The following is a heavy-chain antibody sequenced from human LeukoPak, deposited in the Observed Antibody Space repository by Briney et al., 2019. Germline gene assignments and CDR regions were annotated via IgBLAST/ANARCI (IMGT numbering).Heavy chain of an antibody. CDR1: GGSFSGYY. V-gene: IGHV4-34*01. CDR2: INHSGST. CDR3: ARGGRSSWYRGWFDP. J-gene: IGHJ5*02. D-gene: IGHD6-13*01. Sequence: PSETLSLTCAVYGGSFSGYYWGWIRQPPGKGLEWIGEINHSGSTNYNPSLKSRVTISVDTSKNQFSLKLSSVTAADTAVYYCARGGRSSWYRGWFDPWGQGTLVTVSS.